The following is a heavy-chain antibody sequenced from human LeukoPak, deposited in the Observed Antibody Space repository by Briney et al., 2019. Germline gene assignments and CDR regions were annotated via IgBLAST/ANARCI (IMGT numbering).Heavy chain of an antibody. J-gene: IGHJ4*02. D-gene: IGHD3-16*01. CDR2: IYYSGNT. CDR1: GGSISTYY. Sequence: SETLSLTCTISGGSISTYYWTWIRQPPGKGLEWLGYIYYSGNTNYNPALKSRVTISLDTSRNQFSRKLNSVTAADTAVYYCARRVAGRGTFYFDYWGQGSLVIVSS. CDR3: ARRVAGRGTFYFDY. V-gene: IGHV4-59*08.